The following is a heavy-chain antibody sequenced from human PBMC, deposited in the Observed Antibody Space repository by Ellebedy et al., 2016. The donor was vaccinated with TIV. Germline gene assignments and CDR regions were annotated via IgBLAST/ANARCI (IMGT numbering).Heavy chain of an antibody. V-gene: IGHV4-34*01. CDR2: INHSGSA. J-gene: IGHJ4*02. Sequence: SETLSLTXAVYGGTFSGYYWSWIRQPPGKGLEWIGEINHSGSADYNPSLKSRVTISVDTSKNQISLKLRSVTAADTAVYFCARGRRYFDSSGYYLDYWGQGPLVTVSS. CDR3: ARGRRYFDSSGYYLDY. CDR1: GGTFSGYY. D-gene: IGHD3-22*01.